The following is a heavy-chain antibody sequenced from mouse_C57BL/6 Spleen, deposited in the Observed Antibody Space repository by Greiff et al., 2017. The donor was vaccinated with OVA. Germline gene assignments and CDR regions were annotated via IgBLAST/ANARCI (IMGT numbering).Heavy chain of an antibody. V-gene: IGHV5-9-1*02. CDR2: ISSGGDYI. CDR1: GFTFSSYA. CDR3: TREDYYGSTFDY. J-gene: IGHJ2*01. D-gene: IGHD1-1*01. Sequence: EVQLQESGEGLVKPGGSLKLSCAASGFTFSSYAMSWVRQTPEKRLEWVAYISSGGDYIYYADTVKGRFTISRDNARNTLHLQMSSLKSEDTAMYYCTREDYYGSTFDYWGQGTTLTVSS.